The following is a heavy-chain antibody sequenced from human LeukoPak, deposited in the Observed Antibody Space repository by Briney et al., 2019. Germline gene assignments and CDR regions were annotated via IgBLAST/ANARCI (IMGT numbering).Heavy chain of an antibody. CDR2: ISSSGSTI. D-gene: IGHD6-6*01. Sequence: GGSLRLSCAASGFTFSSYEMNWVRPAPGKGLEWVSYISSSGSTIYYADSVKGRFTISRDNAKNSLYLQMNSLRAEDTAVYYCAREYSSSSWYYGMDVWGQGTTVTVSS. J-gene: IGHJ6*02. V-gene: IGHV3-48*03. CDR1: GFTFSSYE. CDR3: AREYSSSSWYYGMDV.